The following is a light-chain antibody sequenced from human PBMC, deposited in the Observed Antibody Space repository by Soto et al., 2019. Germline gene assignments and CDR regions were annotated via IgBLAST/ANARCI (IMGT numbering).Light chain of an antibody. Sequence: DIQMTQSPSTLSASVGDRVTITCRASQSIGSWLAWYQQKPGRAPKLLIYKASNLESRVPSRFSGSGSGTEFTLTINSLQPDDFATYYCQQYNSYPPTFGGGTKVEIK. CDR1: QSIGSW. V-gene: IGKV1-5*03. CDR2: KAS. J-gene: IGKJ4*01. CDR3: QQYNSYPPT.